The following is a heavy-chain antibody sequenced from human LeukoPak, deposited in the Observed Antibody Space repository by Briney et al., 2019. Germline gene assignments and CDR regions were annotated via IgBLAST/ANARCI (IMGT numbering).Heavy chain of an antibody. CDR3: ARDWSHGLDY. CDR1: GFIFSSYG. J-gene: IGHJ4*02. V-gene: IGHV3-48*03. Sequence: AGGSLRLSCATSGFIFSSYGMNWVRQAPGKGLEWVSYMSSSGSTIYYADSVKGRFTTSRDNAKNSLYLQMNSLRAEDTAVYYCARDWSHGLDYWGQGTLVTVSS. CDR2: MSSSGSTI.